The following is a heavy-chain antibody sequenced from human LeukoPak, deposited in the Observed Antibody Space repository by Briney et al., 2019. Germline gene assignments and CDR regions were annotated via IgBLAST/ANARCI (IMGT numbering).Heavy chain of an antibody. D-gene: IGHD1-26*01. CDR3: ATYVGATTGYYFDY. V-gene: IGHV4-4*07. J-gene: IGHJ4*02. Sequence: SETLSLTCTVSGGSISSYYWSWIRQRAGKGLEWIGRIYTSGSTNYNPSLKSRVTMSVDTSKNQFSLKLTSVTAADTAVYYCATYVGATTGYYFDYWGQGTLVTVSS. CDR2: IYTSGST. CDR1: GGSISSYY.